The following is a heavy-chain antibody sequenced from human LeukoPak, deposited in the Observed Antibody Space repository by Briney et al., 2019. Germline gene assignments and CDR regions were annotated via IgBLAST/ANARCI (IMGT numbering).Heavy chain of an antibody. J-gene: IGHJ4*02. CDR1: GFTFSSYA. CDR3: AKVRPPHSSSWYEFDY. V-gene: IGHV3-23*01. D-gene: IGHD6-13*01. Sequence: GGSLRLSCAASGFTFSSYAMSWVRQAPGKGLEWVSAISGSGGSTYYADSVKGRFTISRDNSKNTLYLQMNSLRAEDTAVYYCAKVRPPHSSSWYEFDYWGQGTLVAVSS. CDR2: ISGSGGST.